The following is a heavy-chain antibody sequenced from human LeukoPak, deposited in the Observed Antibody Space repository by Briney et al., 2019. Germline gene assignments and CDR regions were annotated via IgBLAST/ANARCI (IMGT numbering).Heavy chain of an antibody. CDR3: AKGTNHYDYAWGSYRDDAFDI. CDR2: IRYDGSNK. Sequence: GGSLRLXCATSGFTFSSYGMHWGRQAPGKGLEWVAFIRYDGSNKYYADSVKGRFTISRDNSKNTLYLQMNSLRAEDTAVYYCAKGTNHYDYAWGSYRDDAFDIWGQGTMVTVSS. D-gene: IGHD3-16*02. CDR1: GFTFSSYG. V-gene: IGHV3-30*02. J-gene: IGHJ3*02.